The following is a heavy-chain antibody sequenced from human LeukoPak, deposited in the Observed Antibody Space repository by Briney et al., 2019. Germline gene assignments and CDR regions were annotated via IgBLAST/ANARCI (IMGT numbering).Heavy chain of an antibody. CDR1: GDSINVNY. Sequence: SETLSLTCTVSGDSINVNYWSWIRQPPGKGLEWIGYLYNSGSTKYNPSLKSRVTISVDTSKNQFSLRLSSVTAADTAVYYCARGGLDSNGYWTAFDIWGQGTMVTVSS. D-gene: IGHD3-22*01. V-gene: IGHV4-59*01. CDR3: ARGGLDSNGYWTAFDI. CDR2: LYNSGST. J-gene: IGHJ3*02.